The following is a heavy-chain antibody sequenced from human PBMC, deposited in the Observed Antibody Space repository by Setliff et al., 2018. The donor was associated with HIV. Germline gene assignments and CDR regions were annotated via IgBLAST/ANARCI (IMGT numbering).Heavy chain of an antibody. D-gene: IGHD3-3*01. CDR3: ARGWQLEFPGTYYYYMDV. CDR2: THYSGGT. J-gene: IGHJ6*03. CDR1: VDSMNSHY. Sequence: KTSETLSLTCTVSVDSMNSHYWSWIRQPPGKGLVWIGYTHYSGGTKYNPSLKSRVTISVDTSKNQFSLNLSSVTAADAAVYYCARGWQLEFPGTYYYYMDVWGKGTTVTV. V-gene: IGHV4-59*11.